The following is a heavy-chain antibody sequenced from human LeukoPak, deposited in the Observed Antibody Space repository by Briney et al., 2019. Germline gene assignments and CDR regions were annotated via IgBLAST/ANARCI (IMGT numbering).Heavy chain of an antibody. Sequence: PSDPLSLTCAVWGGPLSGYYWSWLRQPPGKGVEWIGEINHSGRTNYNPSLKSRVTISVDTSKNQFSLKLSSVTAADTAVYYCARGRLGYCSGTSCYDAFDIWGQGTMVTVSS. J-gene: IGHJ3*02. CDR3: ARGRLGYCSGTSCYDAFDI. CDR1: GGPLSGYY. V-gene: IGHV4-34*01. D-gene: IGHD2-2*01. CDR2: INHSGRT.